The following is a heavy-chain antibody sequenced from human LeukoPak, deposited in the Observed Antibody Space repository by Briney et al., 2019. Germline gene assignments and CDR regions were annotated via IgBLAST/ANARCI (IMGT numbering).Heavy chain of an antibody. Sequence: GGSLRLSCAASEFSFSSYSMNWVREAPGKGVEWVSYISSSSTTIYYADSVKGRFTISRDNAKNSLYLQMNSLRAEDTAVYYCATGLRTFDYWGQGTLVTVSS. J-gene: IGHJ4*02. CDR1: EFSFSSYS. D-gene: IGHD5/OR15-5a*01. CDR2: ISSSSTTI. CDR3: ATGLRTFDY. V-gene: IGHV3-48*04.